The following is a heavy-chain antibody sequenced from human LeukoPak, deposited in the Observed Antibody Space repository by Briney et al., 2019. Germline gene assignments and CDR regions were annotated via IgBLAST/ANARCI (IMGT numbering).Heavy chain of an antibody. D-gene: IGHD3-3*01. CDR1: GYTFTGYY. V-gene: IGHV1-2*06. Sequence: VASVKVSCKASGYTFTGYYMHWVRQAPGQGLEWMGRINPNSGGTNYAQKFQGRVTMTRDTSISTAYMEPSRLRSDDTAVYYCARGLAYDFWSGYFDYWGQGTLVTVSS. CDR3: ARGLAYDFWSGYFDY. CDR2: INPNSGGT. J-gene: IGHJ4*02.